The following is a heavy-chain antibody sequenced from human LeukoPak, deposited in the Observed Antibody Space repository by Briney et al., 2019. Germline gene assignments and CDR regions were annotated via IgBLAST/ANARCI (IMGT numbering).Heavy chain of an antibody. CDR1: SGSISSYY. V-gene: IGHV4-59*01. Sequence: SETLSLTCTVSSGSISSYYWSWIRQPPGKGLEWIGYIYYSGSSNYNPSLKSRVTMSVDTSKKQFSLRVSSVTAADTAVYYCASSDSSGYYYFDYWGQGTLLTVSS. D-gene: IGHD3-22*01. J-gene: IGHJ4*02. CDR3: ASSDSSGYYYFDY. CDR2: IYYSGSS.